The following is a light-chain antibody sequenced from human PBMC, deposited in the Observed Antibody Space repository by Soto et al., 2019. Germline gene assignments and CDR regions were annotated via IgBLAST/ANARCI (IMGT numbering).Light chain of an antibody. Sequence: DIQMTQSPSTLSASVGDRVTITCRASQTISNWLAWYQQKPGKAPKLLIYDASSLPSGVPPRFSGSGFGTDFTLTISSLQPGDFATYYCQKYSIYPYTFGQGTALEIK. CDR2: DAS. V-gene: IGKV1-5*01. CDR3: QKYSIYPYT. CDR1: QTISNW. J-gene: IGKJ2*01.